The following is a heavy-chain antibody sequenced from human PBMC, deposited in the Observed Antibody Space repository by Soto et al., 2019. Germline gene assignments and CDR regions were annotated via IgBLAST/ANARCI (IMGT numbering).Heavy chain of an antibody. J-gene: IGHJ2*01. Sequence: GGSLRLSCAASGFTFSSYSMNWVRQAPGKGLEWVSYISSSSSTIYYADSVKGRFTISRDNAKNSLYLQMNSLRDEDTAVYYCARDAGYYYDSSGYPLAYWYFDLWGCGTLVTVSS. V-gene: IGHV3-48*02. CDR1: GFTFSSYS. CDR3: ARDAGYYYDSSGYPLAYWYFDL. D-gene: IGHD3-22*01. CDR2: ISSSSSTI.